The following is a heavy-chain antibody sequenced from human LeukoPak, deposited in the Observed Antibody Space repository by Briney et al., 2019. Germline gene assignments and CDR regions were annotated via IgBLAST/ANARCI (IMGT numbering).Heavy chain of an antibody. V-gene: IGHV1-69*06. CDR3: ARSSIIAAAGPYYFDY. CDR1: GGTFSSYA. CDR2: IIPIFGTA. J-gene: IGHJ4*02. Sequence: GASVKVSCKASGGTFSSYAITWVRQAPGQGLEWMVGIIPIFGTANYAQKFQSRVTITADKSTSTAYMELSSLRSEDTAVYYCARSSIIAAAGPYYFDYWGQGTLVTVSS. D-gene: IGHD6-13*01.